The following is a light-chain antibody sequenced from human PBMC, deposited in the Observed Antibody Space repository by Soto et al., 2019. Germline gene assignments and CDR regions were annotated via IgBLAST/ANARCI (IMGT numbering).Light chain of an antibody. CDR3: QQYGGSPPT. V-gene: IGKV3-20*01. Sequence: EIVLTQSPATLSLSPGERATLSCRASQSVTSSYLAWYQQKPGQAPRLLIYGASSRATGIPDRFSGSGSGTDFTLTISRLEPEDFAVYYCQQYGGSPPTFGQGNKVEIK. CDR1: QSVTSSY. CDR2: GAS. J-gene: IGKJ1*01.